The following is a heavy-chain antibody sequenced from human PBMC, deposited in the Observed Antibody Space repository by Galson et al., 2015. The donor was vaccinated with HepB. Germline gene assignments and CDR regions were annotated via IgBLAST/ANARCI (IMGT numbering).Heavy chain of an antibody. D-gene: IGHD2-8*01. CDR1: GGTLKNYA. Sequence: SVKVSCKASGGTLKNYAFSWVRQAPGQGLEWMGGFIGVLETSHSAQNFQDRVSITADESTNTVYMELKSLRSEDTAIYYCAVDPGVYDKFDFWGQGGLITVSS. CDR3: AVDPGVYDKFDF. J-gene: IGHJ4*02. V-gene: IGHV1-69*13. CDR2: FIGVLETS.